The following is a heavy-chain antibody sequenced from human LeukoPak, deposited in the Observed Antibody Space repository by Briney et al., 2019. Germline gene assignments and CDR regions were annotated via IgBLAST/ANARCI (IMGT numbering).Heavy chain of an antibody. CDR3: ASRNWNDAFDI. Sequence: PGGSLRLSFAASGFTFSSYSMNWVRQAPGKGLEWVSSISTTSLNINYADSLEGRFTVSRDNTRNSLYLQLNGLRAADTAVYYCASRNWNDAFDIWGQGTMVTVSS. CDR1: GFTFSSYS. V-gene: IGHV3-21*04. D-gene: IGHD1-1*01. J-gene: IGHJ3*02. CDR2: ISTTSLNI.